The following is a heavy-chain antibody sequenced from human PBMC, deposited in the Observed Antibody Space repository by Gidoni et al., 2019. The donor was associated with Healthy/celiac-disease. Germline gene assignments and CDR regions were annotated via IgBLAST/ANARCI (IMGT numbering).Heavy chain of an antibody. D-gene: IGHD3-3*01. CDR1: GFTFSSYA. V-gene: IGHV3-30-3*01. CDR3: AREYESDAFDI. CDR2: ISYDGSNK. Sequence: QVQLVESGGGVVQPGSSLTLSCAASGFTFSSYAMQWVRQAPGKGLEWVAVISYDGSNKYYADSVKGRFTISRDNSKNTLYLQMNSLRAEDTAVYYCAREYESDAFDIWGQGTMVTVSS. J-gene: IGHJ3*02.